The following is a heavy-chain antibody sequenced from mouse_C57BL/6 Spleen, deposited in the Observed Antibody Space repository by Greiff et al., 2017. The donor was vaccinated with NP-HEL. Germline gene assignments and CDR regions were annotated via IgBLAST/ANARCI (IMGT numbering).Heavy chain of an antibody. CDR3: ARKDYAGFAY. D-gene: IGHD2-4*01. Sequence: VQLQQSGPELVKPGASVKISCKASGYSFTGYYMNWVKQSPEKSLEWIGEINPSTGGTTYNQKFKAKATLTVDKSSSTAYMQLKSLTSEDSAVYYCARKDYAGFAYWGQGTLVTVSA. V-gene: IGHV1-42*01. CDR2: INPSTGGT. J-gene: IGHJ3*01. CDR1: GYSFTGYY.